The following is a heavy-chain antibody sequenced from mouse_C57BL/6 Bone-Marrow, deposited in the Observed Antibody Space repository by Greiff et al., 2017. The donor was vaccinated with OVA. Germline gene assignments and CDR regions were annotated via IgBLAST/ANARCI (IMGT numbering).Heavy chain of an antibody. Sequence: VQLQQSVAELVRPGASVKLSCPASGFNIKNPYMHWVKQRPEQGLEWIGRLDPANGNTTYASKFQGKATITADTSSNTAYMQLSSLTSADPAIYYLARMVTTRAWVAYWGQGTLVTVSA. CDR1: GFNIKNPY. D-gene: IGHD2-2*01. CDR2: LDPANGNT. J-gene: IGHJ3*01. V-gene: IGHV14-3*01. CDR3: ARMVTTRAWVAY.